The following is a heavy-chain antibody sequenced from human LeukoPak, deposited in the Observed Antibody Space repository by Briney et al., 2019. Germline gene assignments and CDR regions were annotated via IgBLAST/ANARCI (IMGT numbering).Heavy chain of an antibody. J-gene: IGHJ4*02. D-gene: IGHD1-26*01. CDR1: SSSTYY. CDR3: ARIIGSYGTYRYDY. Sequence: SSSTYYWGWVRQAPGKGLEWVANIRQDGGEKNSADSVKGRFTTSRDNAKNSVYLQMNSLRADDTAVYFCARIIGSYGTYRYDYWGQGILVTVSS. V-gene: IGHV3-7*01. CDR2: IRQDGGEK.